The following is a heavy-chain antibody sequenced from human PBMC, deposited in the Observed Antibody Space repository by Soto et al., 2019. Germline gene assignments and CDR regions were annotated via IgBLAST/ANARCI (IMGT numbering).Heavy chain of an antibody. CDR3: ARGTDYYPY. CDR2: IGPRGSTV. Sequence: QVQLVQSGGALVTPGGSLRLSCAASGFTFSDYAMNWIRHAPGRGLEWISYIGPRGSTVYYADSVKGRFTISRDNARKSLFLQMNILRVEGTAVYYCARGTDYYPYWGQGSLVTVSS. V-gene: IGHV3-11*01. J-gene: IGHJ4*02. CDR1: GFTFSDYA.